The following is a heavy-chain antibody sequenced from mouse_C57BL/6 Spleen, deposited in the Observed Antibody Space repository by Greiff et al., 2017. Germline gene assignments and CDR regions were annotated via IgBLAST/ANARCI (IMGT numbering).Heavy chain of an antibody. CDR1: GYTFTTYP. CDR2: FHPYNDDT. V-gene: IGHV1-47*01. Sequence: VQLQQSGAELVKPGASVKMSCKASGYTFTTYPIEWVKQNHGKSLEWIGNFHPYNDDTKYNEKFKGKATLTVDKSSSTVYLELSRVTSDDSAVYFCARGDGDYVGFAYWGQGTLVTVSA. J-gene: IGHJ3*01. CDR3: ARGDGDYVGFAY. D-gene: IGHD2-13*01.